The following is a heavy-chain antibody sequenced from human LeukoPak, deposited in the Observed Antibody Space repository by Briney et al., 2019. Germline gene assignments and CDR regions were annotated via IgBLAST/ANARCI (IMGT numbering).Heavy chain of an antibody. J-gene: IGHJ4*02. D-gene: IGHD1-26*01. V-gene: IGHV4-39*07. Sequence: SETMSLTCTVSGGSISSSSHYWGRIRQHPGKGLEWIGSMYYRGSTYHNPSLKSRVTISVDTSKNQFSLELSSVTAADTAVYYCATTTIRLGYWGQGTLVTVSS. CDR3: ATTTIRLGY. CDR2: MYYRGST. CDR1: GGSISSSSHY.